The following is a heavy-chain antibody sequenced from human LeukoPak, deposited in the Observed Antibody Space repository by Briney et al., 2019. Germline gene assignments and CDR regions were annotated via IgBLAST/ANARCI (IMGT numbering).Heavy chain of an antibody. CDR3: ARASNVLRYFDWSRGAFDI. V-gene: IGHV1-2*02. J-gene: IGHJ3*02. CDR1: GYTFTGYY. D-gene: IGHD3-9*01. CDR2: INPNSGGT. Sequence: ASVKVSCKASGYTFTGYYMHWVRQAPGQGLEWMGWINPNSGGTNYAQKFQGRVTMTRDTSISTAYMELSRLRSDDTAVYYCARASNVLRYFDWSRGAFDIWGQGTMVTVSS.